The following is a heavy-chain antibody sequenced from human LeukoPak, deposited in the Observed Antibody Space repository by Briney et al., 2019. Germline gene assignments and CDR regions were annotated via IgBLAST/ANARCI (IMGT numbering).Heavy chain of an antibody. CDR3: AKDLRQYYYESSGYYLDY. CDR2: IKQDGSEK. D-gene: IGHD3-22*01. V-gene: IGHV3-7*01. J-gene: IGHJ4*02. CDR1: GFTFSSYW. Sequence: GGSLRLSCAASGFTFSSYWMSWVRQAPGKGLEWVANIKQDGSEKYYVDSVKGRFTISRDNAKNSLYLQMNSLRAEDTAVYYCAKDLRQYYYESSGYYLDYWGQGTLVTVSS.